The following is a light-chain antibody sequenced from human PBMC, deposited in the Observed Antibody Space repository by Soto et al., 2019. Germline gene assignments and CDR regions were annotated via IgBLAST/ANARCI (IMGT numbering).Light chain of an antibody. V-gene: IGKV1-6*01. J-gene: IGKJ1*01. CDR2: TAS. CDR1: QAIRDD. Sequence: AIQMTQSPSSLSASVGDTVTITCRASQAIRDDLGWYEQRPGKAPRLLIYTASKLYTGVPLRFSGSGSGTDFSLTISNLQPEAFATYYCLQDNSSPWTFGPGTKVEV. CDR3: LQDNSSPWT.